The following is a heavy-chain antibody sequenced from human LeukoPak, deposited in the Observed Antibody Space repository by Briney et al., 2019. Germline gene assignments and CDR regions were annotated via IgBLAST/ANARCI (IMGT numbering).Heavy chain of an antibody. CDR2: IYYSGST. Sequence: PSETLSLTCTVSGGSISSYYWSWIRQPPGKGLEWIGYIYYSGSTNYNPSLKSRVTISVDTSKNQFSLKLSSLTAADTAVYYCARDGHYYDSSGYAKHDAFDIWGQGRMVTVSS. CDR3: ARDGHYYDSSGYAKHDAFDI. V-gene: IGHV4-59*01. CDR1: GGSISSYY. D-gene: IGHD3-22*01. J-gene: IGHJ3*02.